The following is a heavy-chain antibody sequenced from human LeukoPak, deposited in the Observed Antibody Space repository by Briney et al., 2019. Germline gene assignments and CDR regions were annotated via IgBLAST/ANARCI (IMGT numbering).Heavy chain of an antibody. J-gene: IGHJ4*02. CDR3: ARLQLLPAAMDY. CDR2: IYPGDSDT. Sequence: GESLKISCKGSEYSFTNYWIGWVRQMPGKGLEWMGIIYPGDSDTRYSPSFQGQVIISADKSINTAYLQWSSLKASDTAMYYCARLQLLPAAMDYWGQGTLVTVSS. V-gene: IGHV5-51*01. D-gene: IGHD2-2*01. CDR1: EYSFTNYW.